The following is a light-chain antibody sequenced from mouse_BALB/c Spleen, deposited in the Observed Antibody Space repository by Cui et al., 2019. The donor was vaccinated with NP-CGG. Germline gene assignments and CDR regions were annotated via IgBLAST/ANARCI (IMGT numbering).Light chain of an antibody. J-gene: IGLJ1*01. CDR2: GTH. V-gene: IGLV1*01. Sequence: SFVTQESPLTTSPGETVTLTCRSSTGAVTTSNYANWVQEKPDHLFTGLIGGTHNRAPGVPARFSGSLIGDKAALTITGAQTEDEAIYFCALWYSNHWVFGGGTKLTVL. CDR3: ALWYSNHWV. CDR1: TGAVTTSNY.